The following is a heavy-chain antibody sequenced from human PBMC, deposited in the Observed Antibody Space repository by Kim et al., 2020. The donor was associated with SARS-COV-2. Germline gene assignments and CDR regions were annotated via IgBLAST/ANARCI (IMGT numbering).Heavy chain of an antibody. J-gene: IGHJ4*02. CDR2: IYYSGST. CDR3: ARQRYCSGGSCYFLDY. CDR1: GGSISSSSYY. Sequence: SETLSLTCTVSGGSISSSSYYWGWIRQPPGKGLEWIGSIYYSGSTYYNPSLKSRVTISVDTSKNQFSLKLSSVTAADTAVYYCARQRYCSGGSCYFLDYWGQGTLVTVSS. D-gene: IGHD2-15*01. V-gene: IGHV4-39*01.